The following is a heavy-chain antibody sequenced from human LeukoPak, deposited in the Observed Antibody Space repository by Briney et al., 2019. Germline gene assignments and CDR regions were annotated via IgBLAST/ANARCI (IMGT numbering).Heavy chain of an antibody. CDR2: ISSTGSYI. CDR3: AKDRCSGYSCYSPNL. Sequence: GGSLRLSCAASGFTFSSDSMNGVRQAPGKGLEGVSSISSTGSYIYYTDSMKGRFNISRDNAKNSLYLQMNSLSAEDTAVYYCAKDRCSGYSCYSPNLWGQGTLVTVSS. V-gene: IGHV3-21*01. CDR1: GFTFSSDS. D-gene: IGHD2-15*01. J-gene: IGHJ5*02.